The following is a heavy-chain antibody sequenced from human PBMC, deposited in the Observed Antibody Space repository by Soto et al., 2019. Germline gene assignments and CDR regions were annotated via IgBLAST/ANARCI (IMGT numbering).Heavy chain of an antibody. V-gene: IGHV4-4*02. Sequence: QVQLQESGPGLVRPSGTLSLTCAVSGDSINSNYCWTWVRQPPGKGLEWIAEIYYSGGTSYNPSLKSRVTISMDKSMNQFSLNMTSVTVADTAPHYCARVTRWGLGYWGQGTLVTVSS. CDR3: ARVTRWGLGY. CDR1: GDSINSNYC. J-gene: IGHJ4*02. D-gene: IGHD7-27*01. CDR2: IYYSGGT.